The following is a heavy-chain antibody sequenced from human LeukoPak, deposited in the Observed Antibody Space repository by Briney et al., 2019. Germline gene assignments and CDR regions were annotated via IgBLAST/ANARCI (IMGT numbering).Heavy chain of an antibody. J-gene: IGHJ4*02. D-gene: IGHD1-7*01. CDR3: AALGGTTSPVDY. Sequence: SETLSLTCAVSGGSFSGYYWSWIRQPPGKGLEWIGEINHSGSTNYNPSLKSRVTISVDTSKNQFSLKLSSVTAADTAVYYCAALGGTTSPVDYWGQGTLVTVSS. V-gene: IGHV4-34*01. CDR1: GGSFSGYY. CDR2: INHSGST.